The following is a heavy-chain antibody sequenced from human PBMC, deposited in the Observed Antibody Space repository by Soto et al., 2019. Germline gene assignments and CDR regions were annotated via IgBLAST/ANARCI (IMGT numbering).Heavy chain of an antibody. CDR3: ASAPGRICSSTSCPRDYYYYYGMDV. D-gene: IGHD2-2*01. CDR1: GGSISSSNW. CDR2: IYHSGST. J-gene: IGHJ6*02. Sequence: QVQLQESGPGLVKPSGTLSLTCAVSGGSISSSNWWSWVCQPPGKGLEWIGEIYHSGSTNYNPSLKSRVSISVDKSKNQYSLKLSSVTAADTAVYYCASAPGRICSSTSCPRDYYYYYGMDVWGQGTTVTVSS. V-gene: IGHV4-4*02.